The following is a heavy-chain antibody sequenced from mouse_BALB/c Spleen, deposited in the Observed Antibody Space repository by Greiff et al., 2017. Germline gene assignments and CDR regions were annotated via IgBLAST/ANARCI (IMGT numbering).Heavy chain of an antibody. D-gene: IGHD1-1*01. CDR3: ARHPLTTVVATEDYFDY. Sequence: EVMLVESGGGLVQPGGSLKLSCAASGFTFSSYTMSWVRQTPEKRLEWVAYISNGGGSTYYPDTVKGRFTISRDNAKNTLYLQMSSLKSEDTAMYYCARHPLTTVVATEDYFDYWGQGTTLTVSS. V-gene: IGHV5-12-2*01. J-gene: IGHJ2*01. CDR1: GFTFSSYT. CDR2: ISNGGGST.